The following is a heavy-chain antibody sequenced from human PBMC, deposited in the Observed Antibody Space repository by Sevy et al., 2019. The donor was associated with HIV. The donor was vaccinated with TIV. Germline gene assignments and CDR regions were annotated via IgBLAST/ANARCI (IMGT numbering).Heavy chain of an antibody. CDR2: ISYSGST. CDR1: GGSVSSGTYH. D-gene: IGHD5-18*01. CDR3: ARDGNRAKLYFDQ. J-gene: IGHJ4*02. V-gene: IGHV4-61*01. Sequence: SETLSLTCTISGGSVSSGTYHWSWIRQPPGKGLEWIGYISYSGSTKYNPSLMGRVTISGDTSSNQFFLKLSSVTAADTAVYYCARDGNRAKLYFDQWGQGTLVTVSS.